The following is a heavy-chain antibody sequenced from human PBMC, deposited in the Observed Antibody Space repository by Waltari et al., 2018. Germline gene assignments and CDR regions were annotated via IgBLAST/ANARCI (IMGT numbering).Heavy chain of an antibody. D-gene: IGHD6-19*01. J-gene: IGHJ4*02. CDR2: ISSSSSYI. CDR1: GFTFSSYR. CDR3: ATRGSGWHDY. Sequence: EVQLVESGGGLVKPGGSLRLSCAASGFTFSSYRMNWVRQAPGKGLEWVSYISSSSSYIYYADAVKGRFTISRDNAKNSLYLQRNSLRAEDTAVYYWATRGSGWHDYWGQGTLVTVSS. V-gene: IGHV3-21*01.